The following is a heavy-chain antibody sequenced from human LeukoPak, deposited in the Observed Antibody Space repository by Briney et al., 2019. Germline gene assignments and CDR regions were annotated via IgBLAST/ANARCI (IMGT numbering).Heavy chain of an antibody. D-gene: IGHD3-22*01. J-gene: IGHJ4*02. CDR2: INSDGSST. V-gene: IGHV3-74*01. Sequence: GGSLRLSCAASGFTFSSYWMHWVRRAPGKGLVWVSRINSDGSSTSYADSVKGRFTISRDNAKNTLYLQMNSLRAEDTAVYYCARDLRWGYYYDSSGKDYWGQGTLVTVSS. CDR3: ARDLRWGYYYDSSGKDY. CDR1: GFTFSSYW.